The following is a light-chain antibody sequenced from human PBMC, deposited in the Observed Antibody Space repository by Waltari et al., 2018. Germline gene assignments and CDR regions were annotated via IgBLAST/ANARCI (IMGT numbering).Light chain of an antibody. CDR2: DVS. J-gene: IGLJ2*01. CDR3: SSYIDSSTLEL. CDR1: SSDVGDYNY. Sequence: QSALTQPASVSGSPGQSITISCTETSSDVGDYNYVSWYQQHPGKAPKLMIYDVSNRPSGVSNRFSGSKSGNTASLTISGLQAEDEADYYCSSYIDSSTLELFGGGTSLTVL. V-gene: IGLV2-14*03.